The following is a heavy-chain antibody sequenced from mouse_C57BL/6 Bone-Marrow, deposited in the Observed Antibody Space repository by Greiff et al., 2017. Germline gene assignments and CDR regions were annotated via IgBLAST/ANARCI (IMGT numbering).Heavy chain of an antibody. Sequence: VHVKQSGPELVKPGASVKISCKASGYTFTDYYMNWVKQSHGKSLEWIGDINPNNGGTSYNQKFKGKATLTVDKSSSTAYMELRSLTSEDSAVYYCTRAYGSSYPAWFAYWGQGTLVTVSA. CDR3: TRAYGSSYPAWFAY. D-gene: IGHD1-1*01. J-gene: IGHJ3*01. CDR2: INPNNGGT. V-gene: IGHV1-26*01. CDR1: GYTFTDYY.